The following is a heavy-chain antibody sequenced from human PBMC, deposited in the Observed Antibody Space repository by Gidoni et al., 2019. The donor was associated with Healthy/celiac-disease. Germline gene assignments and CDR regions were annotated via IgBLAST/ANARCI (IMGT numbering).Heavy chain of an antibody. CDR1: GGSISSRSYY. J-gene: IGHJ6*02. V-gene: IGHV4-39*01. Sequence: QLQLQESGPGLVKHSETLSLTCTVSGGSISSRSYYWGWIRQPPGKGLEWIGSIYYSGSTYYNPSLKSRVTISVDTSKNQFSLKLSSVTAADTAVYYCARGRQDGDYSYYYYGMDVWGQGTTVTVSS. CDR3: ARGRQDGDYSYYYYGMDV. D-gene: IGHD4-17*01. CDR2: IYYSGST.